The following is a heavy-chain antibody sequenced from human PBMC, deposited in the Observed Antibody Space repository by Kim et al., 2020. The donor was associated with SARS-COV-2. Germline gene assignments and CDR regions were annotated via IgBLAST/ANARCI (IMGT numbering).Heavy chain of an antibody. CDR3: ARYCSGGCCYLLTTDAFDI. J-gene: IGHJ3*02. D-gene: IGHD2-15*01. CDR2: IKQDGSEK. V-gene: IGHV3-7*03. CDR1: GFTFSSYW. Sequence: GGSLRLSCAASGFTFSSYWMSWVRQAPGKGLEWVANIKQDGSEKHYVDSVKGRFTISRDNAKNSLYLQMNSLRAEDTAVYYCARYCSGGCCYLLTTDAFDIWGQGTRVTVSS.